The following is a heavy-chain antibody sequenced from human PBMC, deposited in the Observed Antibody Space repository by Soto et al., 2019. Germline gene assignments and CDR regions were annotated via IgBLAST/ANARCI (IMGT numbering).Heavy chain of an antibody. J-gene: IGHJ6*02. V-gene: IGHV4-59*01. CDR1: GGSISGYY. Sequence: PSETLSLTCTVSGGSISGYYWSWIRQPPGKGLEWIGYMYNTGSTVYNPSFKSRVTISVDTSKNQFSLKLNSVTAADTAVYYCARDLWGYCGTDCYPLDVWGQGTMVTVS. CDR2: MYNTGST. CDR3: ARDLWGYCGTDCYPLDV. D-gene: IGHD2-21*02.